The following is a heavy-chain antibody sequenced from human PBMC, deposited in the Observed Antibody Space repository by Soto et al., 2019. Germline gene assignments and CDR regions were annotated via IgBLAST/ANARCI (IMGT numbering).Heavy chain of an antibody. CDR1: GGSISSGDYY. V-gene: IGHV4-30-4*01. CDR2: IYYSGST. D-gene: IGHD3-22*01. CDR3: ARVSDYYDSSGAFDI. Sequence: QVQLQESGPGLVKPSQTLSLTCTVSGGSISSGDYYWSWIRQPPGKGLEWIGYIYYSGSTYYNPSLQSRVTISVDTSKNQFSLKLSSVTAADTAVYYCARVSDYYDSSGAFDIWGQGTMVTVSS. J-gene: IGHJ3*02.